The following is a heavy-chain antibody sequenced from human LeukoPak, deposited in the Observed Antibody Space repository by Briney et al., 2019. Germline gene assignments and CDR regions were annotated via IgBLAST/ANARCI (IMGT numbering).Heavy chain of an antibody. CDR2: ISGSGANT. J-gene: IGHJ3*02. CDR1: GFTFSSYA. D-gene: IGHD3-22*01. CDR3: ARGRSGYGPFDAFDI. Sequence: PGRSLRLSCAASGFTFSSYAMHWVRQAPGEGLEWVSAISGSGANTYYADSVKGRFAASRDNSKDTLYLQMRSLRAEDTAVYYCARGRSGYGPFDAFDIWGHGTWVTVSS. V-gene: IGHV3-23*01.